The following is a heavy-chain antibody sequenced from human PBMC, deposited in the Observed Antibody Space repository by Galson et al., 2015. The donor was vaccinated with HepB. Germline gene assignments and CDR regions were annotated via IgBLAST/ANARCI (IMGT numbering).Heavy chain of an antibody. CDR2: IYSGGSI. CDR1: GFTVSSQF. CDR3: AKDAPYSSGWYGGLDY. Sequence: SLRLSCAASGFTVSSQFMSWVRQAPGKGLEWVSIIYSGGSIYYTDSVKGRFIISRDNSKNTLYLQMNSLRAEDTAVYYCAKDAPYSSGWYGGLDYWGQGTLVTVSS. V-gene: IGHV3-53*05. D-gene: IGHD6-19*01. J-gene: IGHJ4*02.